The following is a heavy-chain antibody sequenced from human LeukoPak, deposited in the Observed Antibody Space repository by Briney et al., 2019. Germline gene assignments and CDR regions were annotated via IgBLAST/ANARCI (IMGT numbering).Heavy chain of an antibody. V-gene: IGHV3-30*02. Sequence: PGGSLRLSCAASGFTFSSYGMHWVRQAPGKGLEWVAFIRYDGSNKYYADSVKGRFTISRDNSKNTLYLQMNSLRAEDTAVYYCAKARLYDYVWGSYPDYWGQGTLVTVSS. CDR2: IRYDGSNK. J-gene: IGHJ4*02. CDR1: GFTFSSYG. CDR3: AKARLYDYVWGSYPDY. D-gene: IGHD3-16*02.